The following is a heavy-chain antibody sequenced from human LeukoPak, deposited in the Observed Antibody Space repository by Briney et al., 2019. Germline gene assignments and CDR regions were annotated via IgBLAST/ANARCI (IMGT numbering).Heavy chain of an antibody. CDR1: GGSISSSSYY. J-gene: IGHJ5*02. V-gene: IGHV4-39*01. D-gene: IGHD3-10*01. CDR3: ARRERFACWFHP. Sequence: PSETLSLTCTVSGGSISSSSYYWGWIRQPPGKGLEWIGSIYYSGSTYYNPSLKSRVTISVDTSKNQFSLKLSSVTAADTAVYYCARRERFACWFHPWGKGTLVTVSS. CDR2: IYYSGST.